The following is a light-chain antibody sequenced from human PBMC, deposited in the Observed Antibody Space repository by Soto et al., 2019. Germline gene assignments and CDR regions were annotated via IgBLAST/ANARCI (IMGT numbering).Light chain of an antibody. J-gene: IGKJ5*01. Sequence: ILLTHSRATLSLFPEDRAPLASRASQRVRSYLAWYQQKPGQAPRLLIYDASKRATGIPARFSGSGYGTDFNVTIRSFGPEDFAVHSCQQRPNWPPITFGQGTRLEIK. CDR2: DAS. CDR3: QQRPNWPPIT. CDR1: QRVRSY. V-gene: IGKV3-11*01.